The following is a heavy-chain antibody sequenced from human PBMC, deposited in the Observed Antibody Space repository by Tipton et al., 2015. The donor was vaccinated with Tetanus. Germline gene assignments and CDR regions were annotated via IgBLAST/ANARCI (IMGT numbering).Heavy chain of an antibody. Sequence: LSLTCTVSGGSVRSGDYSWNWIRQPPGKGLEWLAYVSYGGRTNSNYSLKSRITISQDTSKNQFSLRLTSVTAADTAVYYCAGANNEFPKKGPFDSWGQGSLVIVSS. CDR1: GGSVRSGDYS. V-gene: IGHV4-61*08. D-gene: IGHD1-1*01. J-gene: IGHJ4*02. CDR2: VSYGGRT. CDR3: AGANNEFPKKGPFDS.